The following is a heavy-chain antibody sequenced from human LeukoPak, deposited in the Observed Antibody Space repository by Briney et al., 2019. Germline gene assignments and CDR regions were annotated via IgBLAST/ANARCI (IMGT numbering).Heavy chain of an antibody. D-gene: IGHD5-18*01. J-gene: IGHJ4*02. Sequence: PGGSLRLSCAASGFTFSSYWMHWVRQAPGKGLVWVSRINSDGSSTSYADSVKGRFTISRDNAENTLYLQMNSLRAEDTAVYYCARVYYSYVQSIDYWGQGTLVTVSS. CDR1: GFTFSSYW. CDR2: INSDGSST. V-gene: IGHV3-74*01. CDR3: ARVYYSYVQSIDY.